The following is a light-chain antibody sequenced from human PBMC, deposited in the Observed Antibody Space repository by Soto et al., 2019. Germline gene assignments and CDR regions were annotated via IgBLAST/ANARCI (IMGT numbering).Light chain of an antibody. J-gene: IGKJ1*01. CDR2: AAS. Sequence: IQMTQSPSALSASLGDRVTVTCRASQSISSYLAWYQQKPGKAPKLLIYAASTLQSGVPSRFSGSGSGTDFTLTISCLQSEDFATYYCQQYYSYPPTFGQGTKVDIK. CDR1: QSISSY. CDR3: QQYYSYPPT. V-gene: IGKV1-8*01.